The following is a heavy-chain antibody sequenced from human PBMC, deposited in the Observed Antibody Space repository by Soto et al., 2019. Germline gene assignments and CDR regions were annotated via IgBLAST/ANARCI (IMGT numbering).Heavy chain of an antibody. CDR2: IRGSGGST. Sequence: GPSLRLSCSASGFTISSYAMSWVRQATGKGLEWVSAIRGSGGSTYYADSVKGRFTISRDNSKKTLDLQMNSLKAEDTGVYYCAKLPPEVYPWGQGTLVTVSS. V-gene: IGHV3-23*01. CDR3: AKLPPEVYP. CDR1: GFTISSYA. J-gene: IGHJ5*02.